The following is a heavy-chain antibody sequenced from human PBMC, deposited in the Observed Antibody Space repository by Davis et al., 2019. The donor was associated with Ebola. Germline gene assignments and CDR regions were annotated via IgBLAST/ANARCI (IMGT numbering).Heavy chain of an antibody. J-gene: IGHJ6*02. CDR2: ISGSGGST. CDR3: AKVLGMGYYYGMDV. V-gene: IGHV3-23*01. Sequence: GESLKISCAAFGFTFSNYAMSWVRQAPGKGLEWVSAISGSGGSTYYADSVKGRFTISRDNSKNSLYLQMNSLRTEDTALYYCAKVLGMGYYYGMDVWGQGTTVTVSS. CDR1: GFTFSNYA. D-gene: IGHD6-13*01.